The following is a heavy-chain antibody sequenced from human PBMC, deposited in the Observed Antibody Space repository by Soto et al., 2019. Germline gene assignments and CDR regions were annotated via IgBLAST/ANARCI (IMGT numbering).Heavy chain of an antibody. CDR2: ISYDGSRK. J-gene: IGHJ4*02. Sequence: GSLRLSCAASGFSFSNNGMHWVRQAPGKGLEWVAIISYDGSRKYYADSVKGRFTISRDNSKNTLYLQMNSLRLEDTAIYYCAKDRVQSGLGEIDYWGQGTLVTVSS. CDR1: GFSFSNNG. D-gene: IGHD3-16*01. CDR3: AKDRVQSGLGEIDY. V-gene: IGHV3-30*18.